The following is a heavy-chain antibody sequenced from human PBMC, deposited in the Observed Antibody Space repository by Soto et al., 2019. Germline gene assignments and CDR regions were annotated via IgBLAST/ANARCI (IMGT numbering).Heavy chain of an antibody. CDR2: ISYDGSNK. V-gene: IGHV3-30*18. Sequence: QVQLVESGGGVVQPGRSLRLSCAASGFTFSSYGMHWVRQAPGKGLEWVAVISYDGSNKYYADSVKGRFTISRDNSKNTLYLQINSLRAEDTAVYYCAKGLSKEGAFDIWGQGTMVTVSS. CDR1: GFTFSSYG. J-gene: IGHJ3*02. D-gene: IGHD3-16*02. CDR3: AKGLSKEGAFDI.